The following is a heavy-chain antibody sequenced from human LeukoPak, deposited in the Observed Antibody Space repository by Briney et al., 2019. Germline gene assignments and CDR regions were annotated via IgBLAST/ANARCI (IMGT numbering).Heavy chain of an antibody. D-gene: IGHD2-8*02. CDR2: IKTDGSEK. V-gene: IGHV3-7*01. CDR3: ASYLYWWSDLGF. Sequence: GGSLRLSCAASGFTFRDYWMPCVPHAPGKGREWLANIKTDGSEKYYVDSVKGRFTITRDNANSSLYLQMNSLRVEDTAVYFCASYLYWWSDLGFWGQGTLVTVSS. CDR1: GFTFRDYW. J-gene: IGHJ4*02.